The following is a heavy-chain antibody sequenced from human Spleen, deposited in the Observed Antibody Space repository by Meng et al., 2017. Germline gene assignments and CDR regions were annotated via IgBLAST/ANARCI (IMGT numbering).Heavy chain of an antibody. V-gene: IGHV3-30*07. D-gene: IGHD6-19*01. CDR1: GFTFSFYP. CDR2: ISYDGSNK. J-gene: IGHJ4*02. Sequence: GESLKISCAACGFTFSFYPMRWVRQAPGKGLEWVAVISYDGSNKYYADYVKGRFTISRDNSKNTLYLQMNSLRAEDTAVYYCARDKRSGGYHYFDYWGQGTLVTVSS. CDR3: ARDKRSGGYHYFDY.